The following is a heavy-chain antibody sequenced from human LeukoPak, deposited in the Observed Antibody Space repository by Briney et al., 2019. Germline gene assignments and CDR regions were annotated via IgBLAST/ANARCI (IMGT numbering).Heavy chain of an antibody. J-gene: IGHJ3*02. Sequence: GGSLRLSCAASGFTVSSNYMSWVRQAPGKGLEWVSVVYSGGSTYYADSVKGRFTISRDNSKNTLYLQMNSLRAEDTAVYYCARPHERGLDRINPDSAFDIWGQGTMVTLSS. CDR2: VYSGGST. CDR1: GFTVSSNY. D-gene: IGHD1-1*01. CDR3: ARPHERGLDRINPDSAFDI. V-gene: IGHV3-66*02.